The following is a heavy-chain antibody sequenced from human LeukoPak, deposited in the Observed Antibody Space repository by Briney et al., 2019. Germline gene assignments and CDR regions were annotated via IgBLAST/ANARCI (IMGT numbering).Heavy chain of an antibody. CDR2: IYKIGTT. CDR1: GDSVTGYY. CDR3: VIGVGWQPDY. D-gene: IGHD2-15*01. Sequence: PSETLSLTCTVFGDSVTGYYLNWVRQPPGKGLEWIGHIYKIGTTNYNPSLKSRLTISADTSKNPFSLKLRSVTAADTAVYYCVIGVGWQPDYWGQGALVTVSS. V-gene: IGHV4-59*02. J-gene: IGHJ4*02.